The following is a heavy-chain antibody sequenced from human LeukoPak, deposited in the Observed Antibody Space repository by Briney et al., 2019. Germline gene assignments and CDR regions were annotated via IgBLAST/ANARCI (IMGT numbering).Heavy chain of an antibody. V-gene: IGHV3-7*01. CDR3: ARDGELGSPADAFDI. CDR2: IKQDGSET. Sequence: GGPLRLSCAASGFTFRSYWMTWVRQYPGKGLEWVANIKQDGSETYYADSVKGRFTISRDNAKRSLYLQMNSLRAEDTAVYYCARDGELGSPADAFDIWGQGTMVTVSS. D-gene: IGHD1-26*01. CDR1: GFTFRSYW. J-gene: IGHJ3*02.